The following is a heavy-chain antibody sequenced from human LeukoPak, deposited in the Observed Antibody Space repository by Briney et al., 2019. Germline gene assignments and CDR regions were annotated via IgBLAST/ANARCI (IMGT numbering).Heavy chain of an antibody. D-gene: IGHD7-27*01. CDR3: ARGVETGVDWFDP. CDR2: IRYDGSNK. Sequence: PGGSLRLSCAASGFTFSGYVMTWVRQAPGKGLEWVAFIRYDGSNKYYADSVKGRFTISRDNSKNTLYLQMNSLRAEDTAVYYCARGVETGVDWFDPWGQGTLVTVSS. V-gene: IGHV3-30*02. J-gene: IGHJ5*02. CDR1: GFTFSGYV.